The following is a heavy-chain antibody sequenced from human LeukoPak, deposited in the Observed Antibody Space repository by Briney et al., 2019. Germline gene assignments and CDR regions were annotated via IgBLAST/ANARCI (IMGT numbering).Heavy chain of an antibody. CDR2: ISGSGGST. Sequence: PGGSLRLSCAASGFTFSSYAMSWVRQAPGKGLEWVSAISGSGGSTYYADSVKGRFTISRDNFKNTLYLQMNSLRAEDTAVYYCAKDKSGTGRPHIAAPPHDYWGQGTLVTVSS. CDR3: AKDKSGTGRPHIAAPPHDY. D-gene: IGHD6-13*01. J-gene: IGHJ4*02. CDR1: GFTFSSYA. V-gene: IGHV3-23*01.